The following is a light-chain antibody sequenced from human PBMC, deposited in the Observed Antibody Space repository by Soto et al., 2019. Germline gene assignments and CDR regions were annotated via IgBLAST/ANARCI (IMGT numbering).Light chain of an antibody. CDR2: GAF. J-gene: IGKJ1*01. CDR1: QSVSSTY. V-gene: IGKV3D-15*01. CDR3: QQYDNWPPVT. Sequence: ESVLTRSPRSPSLSPGERATFSCRAGQSVSSTYLAWYQQKPPQAPGLLIYGAFKRATGIPASFSGSGSATEFTLTISSLQSAEFAAYLCQQYDNWPPVTFGQGTKVDIK.